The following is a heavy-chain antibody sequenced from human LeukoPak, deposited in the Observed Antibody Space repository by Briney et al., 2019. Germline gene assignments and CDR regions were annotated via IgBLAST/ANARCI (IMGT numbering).Heavy chain of an antibody. Sequence: GGSLRLSCAASGFTFSDYYMSWIRQAPGKGLEWVSYISSSGSTIYYADSVKGRFTISRDNAKNVLFLEMNNLRAEDTAFYYCARGEWDLRDWGQGTLVIVSS. V-gene: IGHV3-11*01. J-gene: IGHJ4*02. CDR1: GFTFSDYY. D-gene: IGHD1-26*01. CDR3: ARGEWDLRD. CDR2: ISSSGSTI.